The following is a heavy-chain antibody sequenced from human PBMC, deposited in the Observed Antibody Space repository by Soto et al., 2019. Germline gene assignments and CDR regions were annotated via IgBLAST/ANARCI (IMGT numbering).Heavy chain of an antibody. V-gene: IGHV5-51*01. CDR1: GYSFTSYW. CDR3: ARHANYYDILSGYYFDY. J-gene: IGHJ4*02. CDR2: INPGDSET. D-gene: IGHD3-9*01. Sequence: PGESLKISCKVSGYSFTSYWIAWVRQMPGKGLEWMAIINPGDSETKYSPSFEGQVIISADKSINTAYLQWSSLKASDTAMYYCARHANYYDILSGYYFDYWGQGTQVTVSS.